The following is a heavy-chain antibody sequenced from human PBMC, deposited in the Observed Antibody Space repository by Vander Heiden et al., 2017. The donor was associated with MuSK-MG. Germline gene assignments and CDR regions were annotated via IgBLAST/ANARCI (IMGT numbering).Heavy chain of an antibody. J-gene: IGHJ5*02. V-gene: IGHV4-4*02. CDR3: ARDRYDYGDYRTYNWFDP. Sequence: QVQLQESGPGLVKPSGTLSLTCAVSGGSISSSNWWSWVRQPPGKGLEWIGEIYHSGSTNDNPSLKSRVTISVDKSKNQFSLKLSSVTAADTAVYYCARDRYDYGDYRTYNWFDPWGQGTLVTVAS. D-gene: IGHD4-17*01. CDR1: GGSISSSNW. CDR2: IYHSGST.